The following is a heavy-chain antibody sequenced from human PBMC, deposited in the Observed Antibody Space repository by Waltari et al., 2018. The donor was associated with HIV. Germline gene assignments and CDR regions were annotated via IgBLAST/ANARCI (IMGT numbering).Heavy chain of an antibody. CDR2: RKHDGSER. D-gene: IGHD5-12*01. Sequence: EVQVVESGGGLVQPGGSLRLSCEGFGFTFSRHWMSWVRQAPGQELEWVANRKHDGSERYFVDSVKGRFAISRDNANNSLFLQMNSLRAEDTAVYYCARDVMGIVAKPYGVDVWGQGTTVTVSS. V-gene: IGHV3-7*01. J-gene: IGHJ6*02. CDR1: GFTFSRHW. CDR3: ARDVMGIVAKPYGVDV.